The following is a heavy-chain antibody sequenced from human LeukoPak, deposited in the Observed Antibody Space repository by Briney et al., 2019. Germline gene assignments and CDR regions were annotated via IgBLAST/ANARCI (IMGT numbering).Heavy chain of an antibody. J-gene: IGHJ4*02. CDR1: GFTFSSYA. CDR2: ISSNGGST. CDR3: ARDRRMTTVTSGGSYFDY. V-gene: IGHV3-64*01. Sequence: PGGSLRLSCAASGFTFSSYAMHWVRQAPGKGLEYVSAISSNGGSTYYANSVKGRFTISRDNSKNTLYLQMGSLRAEDMAVYYCARDRRMTTVTSGGSYFDYWGQGTLVTVSS. D-gene: IGHD4-17*01.